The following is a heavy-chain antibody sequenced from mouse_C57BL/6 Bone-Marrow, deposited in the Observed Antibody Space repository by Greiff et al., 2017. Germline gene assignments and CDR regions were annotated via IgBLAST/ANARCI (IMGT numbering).Heavy chain of an antibody. D-gene: IGHD1-1*01. CDR2: IDPSDSYT. Sequence: QVQLQQSGAELVKPGASVKLSCKASGYTFTSYWMQWVKQRPGQGLEWIGEIDPSDSYTNYNQKFKGKATLTVDTSSSTAYMQLSSLTSEDSAVYYCARWGYYGSSLAWFAYWGQGTLVTVSA. CDR1: GYTFTSYW. CDR3: ARWGYYGSSLAWFAY. J-gene: IGHJ3*01. V-gene: IGHV1-50*01.